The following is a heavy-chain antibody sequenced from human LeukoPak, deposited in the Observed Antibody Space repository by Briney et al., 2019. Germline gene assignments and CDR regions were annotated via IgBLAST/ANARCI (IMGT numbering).Heavy chain of an antibody. CDR3: ARDESLDN. CDR2: ISFDGNQK. J-gene: IGHJ4*02. CDR1: GFTFRRYA. V-gene: IGHV3-30*01. Sequence: GGSLRLSCAASGFTFRRYAMHWVCPAPGKGLERVAVISFDGNQKNYADSARGRFTSSRDSSKSTLYLQMNSLRVEDTAIFYCARDESLDNWGQGTLVTASS.